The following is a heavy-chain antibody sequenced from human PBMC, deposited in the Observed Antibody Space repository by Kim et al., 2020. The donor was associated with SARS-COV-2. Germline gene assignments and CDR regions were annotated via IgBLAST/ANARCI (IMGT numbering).Heavy chain of an antibody. CDR2: IDPSDSYT. CDR1: GYSFTSYW. D-gene: IGHD6-13*01. J-gene: IGHJ6*02. Sequence: GESLKISCKGSGYSFTSYWISWVRQMPGKGLEWMGRIDPSDSYTNYSPSFQGHVTISADKSISTAYLQWSSLKASDTAMYYCARNIAAADDYYYYGMDVWGQGTTVTVSS. V-gene: IGHV5-10-1*01. CDR3: ARNIAAADDYYYYGMDV.